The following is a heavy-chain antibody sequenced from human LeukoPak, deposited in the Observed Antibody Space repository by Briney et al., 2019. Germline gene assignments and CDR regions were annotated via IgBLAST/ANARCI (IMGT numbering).Heavy chain of an antibody. CDR3: AKKGSRTIASGGFDC. Sequence: GGSLRLSCAASGFTFSSHAMSWVRQAPGKGLEWISTISGSGSTTYYGDSVKGRSTISRDNSKNTLDLQMDSLRAEDTAVYYCAKKGSRTIASGGFDCWGQGTLVIVSS. CDR2: ISGSGSTT. V-gene: IGHV3-23*01. J-gene: IGHJ4*02. D-gene: IGHD4/OR15-4a*01. CDR1: GFTFSSHA.